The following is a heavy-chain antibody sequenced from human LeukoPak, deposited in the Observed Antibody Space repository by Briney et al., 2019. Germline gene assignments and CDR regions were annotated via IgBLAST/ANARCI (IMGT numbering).Heavy chain of an antibody. J-gene: IGHJ6*02. CDR1: GFTFSSYA. CDR3: ASLGTYSGSYYDYYYGMDV. D-gene: IGHD1-26*01. Sequence: PGRSLRLSCAASGFTFSSYAMHWVRQAPGKGLEWVAVISYDGSNKYYADSVKGRFTISRDNSKNTLYLQMNSLRAEDTAVYYCASLGTYSGSYYDYYYGMDVWGQGTTVTVSS. V-gene: IGHV3-30-3*01. CDR2: ISYDGSNK.